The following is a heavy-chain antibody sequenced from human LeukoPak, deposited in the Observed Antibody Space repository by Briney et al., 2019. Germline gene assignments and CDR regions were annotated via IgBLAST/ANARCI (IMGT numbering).Heavy chain of an antibody. CDR3: AGDLRPNSNNWFDT. CDR2: IYYSGST. V-gene: IGHV4-59*01. J-gene: IGHJ5*02. Sequence: SETLSLTCTVSGGSISPYYWNWIRQPPGKGPEWIGHIYYSGSTIYNPSLESRVTISLDTSTNQFSLKLTSLTAADTAVYYCAGDLRPNSNNWFDTWGQGTLVTVSS. D-gene: IGHD5-18*01. CDR1: GGSISPYY.